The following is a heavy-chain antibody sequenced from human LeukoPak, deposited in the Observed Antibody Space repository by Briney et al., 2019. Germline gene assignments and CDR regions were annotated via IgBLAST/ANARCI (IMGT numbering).Heavy chain of an antibody. CDR1: GGTFSYYA. J-gene: IGHJ6*03. V-gene: IGHV1-69*13. D-gene: IGHD3-16*01. CDR2: IIPMFGTA. CDR3: ERALKGVYHYYLDD. Sequence: SVKVSCKASGGTFSYYAISWVRQAPGQRLEWMGGIIPMFGTANYAQKFQGRVTSTADEATSTAYMEPRSLRSEDTAIYSCERALKGVYHYYLDDWGKGTTVTVSS.